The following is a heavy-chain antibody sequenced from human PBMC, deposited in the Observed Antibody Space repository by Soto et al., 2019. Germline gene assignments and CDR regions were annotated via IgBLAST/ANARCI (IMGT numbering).Heavy chain of an antibody. D-gene: IGHD6-13*01. CDR1: GYTFSNFL. V-gene: IGHV5-51*01. J-gene: IGHJ4*02. CDR3: ARRPRSSPYFDF. Sequence: GESLKISFQCSGYTFSNFLIGWVRQLPGQGLEWMGIIYPGDHETRYSPSFLGKVTISAETSINTAYLQWSSLDASDSAFYFCARRPRSSPYFDFWGQGVLVTLSS. CDR2: IYPGDHET.